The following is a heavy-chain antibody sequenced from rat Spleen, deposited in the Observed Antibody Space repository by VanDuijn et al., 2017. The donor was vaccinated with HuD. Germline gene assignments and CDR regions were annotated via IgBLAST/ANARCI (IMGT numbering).Heavy chain of an antibody. Sequence: QVHLKESGPGLVQSSQTLSLTCTVSGFSLTSNGVSWVRQPPGEGLEWIAAISSGGSTYYNSALKSRLSISRDTSKSQVFLKMNSLQTEDTAMYFCARPNYWGQGVMVTVSS. J-gene: IGHJ2*01. V-gene: IGHV2S12*01. CDR3: ARPNY. CDR1: GFSLTSNG. CDR2: ISSGGST.